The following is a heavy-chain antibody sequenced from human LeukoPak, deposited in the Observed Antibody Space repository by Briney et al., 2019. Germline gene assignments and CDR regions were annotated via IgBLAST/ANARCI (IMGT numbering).Heavy chain of an antibody. CDR1: AFTFSSYA. V-gene: IGHV3-23*01. D-gene: IGHD1-26*01. J-gene: IGHJ5*02. Sequence: GGSLRLSCAASAFTFSSYAMSWVRQVPGKGLEWVSAISGSGGSTYYADSVKGRFTISRDNSKNSLYLQMNSLRAEDTAVYYCPRGSEWDLLGSCDRWGQGTLVTVSS. CDR2: ISGSGGST. CDR3: PRGSEWDLLGSCDR.